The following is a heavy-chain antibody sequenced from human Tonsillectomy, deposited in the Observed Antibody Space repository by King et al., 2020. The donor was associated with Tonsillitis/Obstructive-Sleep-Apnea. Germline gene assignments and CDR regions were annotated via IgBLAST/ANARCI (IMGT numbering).Heavy chain of an antibody. CDR3: AASPRTYYDFWSGYYSANYGSGSYYRPDYFDY. V-gene: IGHV1-58*01. CDR1: GFTFTSSA. D-gene: IGHD3-3*01. Sequence: QLVQSGPEVKKPGTSVKVSCKASGFTFTSSAVQWVRQARGQRLEWIGWIVVGSGNTNYAQKFQERVTITRDMSTSTAYMELSSLRSEDTAVYYCAASPRTYYDFWSGYYSANYGSGSYYRPDYFDYWGQGTLVTVSS. CDR2: IVVGSGNT. J-gene: IGHJ4*02.